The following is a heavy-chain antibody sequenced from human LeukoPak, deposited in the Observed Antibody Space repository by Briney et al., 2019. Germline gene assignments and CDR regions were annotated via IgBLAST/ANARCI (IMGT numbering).Heavy chain of an antibody. Sequence: GGSLRLSCAASGFTFTSYWMHWVRQAPGKGLVWVSRVNSDESRTSYVDSVKGRLTISRDNAKNTLYLQMNSLRVEDTAVYYCARDGGLGNNWFDPWGQGALVTVSS. CDR2: VNSDESRT. J-gene: IGHJ5*01. CDR1: GFTFTSYW. V-gene: IGHV3-74*01. D-gene: IGHD3-16*01. CDR3: ARDGGLGNNWFDP.